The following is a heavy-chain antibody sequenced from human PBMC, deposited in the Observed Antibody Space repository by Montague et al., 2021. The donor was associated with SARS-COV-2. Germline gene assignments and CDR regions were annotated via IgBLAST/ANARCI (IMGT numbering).Heavy chain of an antibody. V-gene: IGHV3-30*18. CDR2: ISYDGSNK. Sequence: LRLSCAASGFTFSSYGMHWVRQAPGKGLEWVAVISYDGSNKYYADSVKGRFTISRDNSKNTLYLQMNSLRAEDTAVYYCAKGFYSGIVVVPAAMPWFDPWGQGTLVTVSS. J-gene: IGHJ5*02. CDR3: AKGFYSGIVVVPAAMPWFDP. CDR1: GFTFSSYG. D-gene: IGHD2-2*01.